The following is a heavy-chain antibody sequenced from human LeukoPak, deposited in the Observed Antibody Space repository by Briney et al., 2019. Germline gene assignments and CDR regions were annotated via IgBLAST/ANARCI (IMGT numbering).Heavy chain of an antibody. D-gene: IGHD2-2*01. J-gene: IGHJ6*03. V-gene: IGHV1-69*05. CDR2: IIPIFGTA. CDR1: GGTFSSYA. CDR3: ATCAAIYYYMDV. Sequence: GASVKVSCKASGGTFSSYAISWVRQAPGQGLEWMGGIIPIFGTANYAQKFQGRVTITTDESTSTAYMELSSLRSKDTAVYYCATCAAIYYYMDVWGKGTTVTVSS.